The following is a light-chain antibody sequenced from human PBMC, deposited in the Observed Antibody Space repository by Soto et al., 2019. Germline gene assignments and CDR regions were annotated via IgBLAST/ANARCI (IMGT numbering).Light chain of an antibody. CDR3: QQYGTSPLT. J-gene: IGKJ4*01. CDR2: AAS. Sequence: EIVLTQSPGTLSSSPGERATLSCRASQTIRGDFLAWYQQRPGQSPRLLISAASNRATGIPDRFSASGSGTDFTLTIRRLETEDFAVYYCQQYGTSPLTFGGGTKVDIK. V-gene: IGKV3-20*01. CDR1: QTIRGDF.